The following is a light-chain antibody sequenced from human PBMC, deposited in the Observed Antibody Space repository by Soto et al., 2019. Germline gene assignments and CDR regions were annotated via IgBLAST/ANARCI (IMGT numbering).Light chain of an antibody. CDR3: QQYNNWPQT. CDR2: GAS. J-gene: IGKJ1*01. CDR1: QSVSSN. V-gene: IGKV3-15*01. Sequence: EIVMTQSPATLSVSSGERATLSCRASQSVSSNLAWYQQKPGQAPRLLIYGASTRATGIPARFSGSGSGTEFTLTISSLQSEDVAVYYCQQYNNWPQTLGQGTKVDIK.